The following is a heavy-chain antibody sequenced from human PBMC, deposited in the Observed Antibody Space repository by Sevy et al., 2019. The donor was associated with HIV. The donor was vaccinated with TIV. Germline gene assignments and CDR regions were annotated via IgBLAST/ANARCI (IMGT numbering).Heavy chain of an antibody. Sequence: GESLKISCKGSGYIFKNYWIGWVRQVPGKGLEWMGIFYPGNSDVRYRPSFQGHVTISADKSISAAYLQWRSLKASDTARYFCARGLYYYDSSGYSDAFDIWGKGTMVTVSS. CDR1: GYIFKNYW. J-gene: IGHJ3*02. D-gene: IGHD3-22*01. CDR2: FYPGNSDV. V-gene: IGHV5-51*01. CDR3: ARGLYYYDSSGYSDAFDI.